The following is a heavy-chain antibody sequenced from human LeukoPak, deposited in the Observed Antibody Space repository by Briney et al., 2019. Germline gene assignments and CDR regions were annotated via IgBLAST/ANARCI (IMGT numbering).Heavy chain of an antibody. CDR1: GFTFSTYP. Sequence: GRSLRLSCAASGFTFSTYPIHWVRQAPGKGLEWVAVISYDGTNKYFADSVKGRVAISRDNSKSTLYLQMNRLRPGNTALYYCARXHXYASGKIDYXGQGTLVTVSP. CDR2: ISYDGTNK. CDR3: ARXHXYASGKIDY. J-gene: IGHJ4*02. D-gene: IGHD2-2*01. V-gene: IGHV3-30*09.